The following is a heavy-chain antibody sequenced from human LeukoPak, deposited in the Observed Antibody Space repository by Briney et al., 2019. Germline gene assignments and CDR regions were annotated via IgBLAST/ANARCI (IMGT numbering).Heavy chain of an antibody. CDR2: IYYSGST. Sequence: PSETLSLTCTVSGGSISSSSYYWGWIRQPPGKGLEWIGSIYYSGSTYYNPSLKSRVTISVNTSKNQCSLKLSSVTDADTAVYYCAREGRGYDFWSGYYRNYYYYMDVWGKGTTVTVSS. V-gene: IGHV4-39*07. CDR1: GGSISSSSYY. D-gene: IGHD3-3*01. CDR3: AREGRGYDFWSGYYRNYYYYMDV. J-gene: IGHJ6*03.